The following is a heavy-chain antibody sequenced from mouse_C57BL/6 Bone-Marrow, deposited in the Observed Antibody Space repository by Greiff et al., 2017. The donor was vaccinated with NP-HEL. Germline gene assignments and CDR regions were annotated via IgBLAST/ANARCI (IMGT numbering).Heavy chain of an antibody. CDR2: IYPRSGNT. D-gene: IGHD1-1*01. Sequence: VQLQQSGAELARPGASVKLSCKASGYTFTSYGISWVKQRTGQGLEWIGEIYPRSGNTYYNEKFKGKATLTADKSSSTAYMELRSLTSEDSAVYFCARLSGYYYGFDYWGQGTTLTVSS. V-gene: IGHV1-81*01. J-gene: IGHJ2*01. CDR1: GYTFTSYG. CDR3: ARLSGYYYGFDY.